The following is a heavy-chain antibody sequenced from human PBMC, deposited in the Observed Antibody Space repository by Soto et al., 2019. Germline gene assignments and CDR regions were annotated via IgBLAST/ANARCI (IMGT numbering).Heavy chain of an antibody. CDR2: ISASGGRT. CDR1: GFTFGNYA. J-gene: IGHJ4*02. Sequence: GGSLRLSCRASGFTFGNYAMAWVRQAPGKGLEWVSGISASGGRTYYADSAKGRFTISRDNSNNTLHLQMSSLRAEDTAVYYCAKDLEVLSARFESWGQGALVTVSS. V-gene: IGHV3-23*01. D-gene: IGHD2-15*01. CDR3: AKDLEVLSARFES.